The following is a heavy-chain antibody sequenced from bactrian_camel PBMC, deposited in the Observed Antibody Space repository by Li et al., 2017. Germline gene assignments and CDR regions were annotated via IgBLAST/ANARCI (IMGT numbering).Heavy chain of an antibody. CDR3: VRGSGVGDNWSEGFGY. D-gene: IGHD7*01. CDR2: INSGGGVT. V-gene: IGHV3S40*01. CDR1: GFAFSSTD. Sequence: VQLVESGGGLVQPGGSLRLSCTAVGFAFSSTDMSWVRQAPGKGLEWLSSINSGGGVTYYLDSVKGRFTISRDNAKNTVYLQMDSLKPEDTAVYYCVRGSGVGDNWSEGFGYWGQGTQVTVS. J-gene: IGHJ6*01.